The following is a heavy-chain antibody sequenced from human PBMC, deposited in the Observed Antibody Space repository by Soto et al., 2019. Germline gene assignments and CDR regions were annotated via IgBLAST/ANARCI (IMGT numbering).Heavy chain of an antibody. J-gene: IGHJ4*02. CDR3: AKGGEWLRLAWDY. CDR2: ISYDGSNR. Sequence: QVQLVESGGGVVQPGRSLRLSCAASGFTFSSYAIHWVRQAPGKGLEWVAVISYDGSNRYYADSVKGQFTISRDNSKNTLYLQMNSLRAEDTAVYYCAKGGEWLRLAWDYWGQGTLVTVSS. D-gene: IGHD5-12*01. CDR1: GFTFSSYA. V-gene: IGHV3-30*18.